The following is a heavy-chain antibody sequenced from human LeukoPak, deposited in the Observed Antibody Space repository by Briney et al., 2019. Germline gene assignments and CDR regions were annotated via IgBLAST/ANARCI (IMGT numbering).Heavy chain of an antibody. CDR1: GGTFSSYA. Sequence: SVKVSCKASGGTFSSYAISWVRQAPGQGLEWMGGIIPIFGTANYAQKFQGRVTMTRNTSISTAYMELSSLRSEDTAVYYCARWPHVEMATMGAFDIWGQGTMVTVSS. J-gene: IGHJ3*02. CDR3: ARWPHVEMATMGAFDI. V-gene: IGHV1-69*05. D-gene: IGHD5-24*01. CDR2: IIPIFGTA.